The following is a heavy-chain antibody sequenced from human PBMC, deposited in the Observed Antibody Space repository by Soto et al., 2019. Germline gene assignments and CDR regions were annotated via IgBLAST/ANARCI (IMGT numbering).Heavy chain of an antibody. V-gene: IGHV3-30-3*01. CDR2: ISYDGSNK. CDR1: GFTFSSYA. D-gene: IGHD3-3*01. CDR3: ARARRFRRHLLDY. Sequence: PGGSLRLSCAASGFTFSSYAMHWVRQAPGKGLEWVAVISYDGSNKYYADSVKGRFTISRDNSKNTLYLQMNSLRAEDTAVYYCARARRFRRHLLDYWGQGTLVTVSS. J-gene: IGHJ4*02.